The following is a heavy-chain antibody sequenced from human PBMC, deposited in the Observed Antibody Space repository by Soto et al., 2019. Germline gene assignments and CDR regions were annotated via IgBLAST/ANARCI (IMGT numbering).Heavy chain of an antibody. V-gene: IGHV3-49*04. CDR3: TVTTPGYFDL. J-gene: IGHJ2*01. D-gene: IGHD4-17*01. Sequence: PGGSLRLSCAASGFTFGDYAMNWVRQAPGKGLEWVGFIRSKAYGGTTEYAASVKGRFTISRDDSKSIAYLQMNSLKTEDTAVYYATVTTPGYFDLWGRGTLVTVSS. CDR1: GFTFGDYA. CDR2: IRSKAYGGTT.